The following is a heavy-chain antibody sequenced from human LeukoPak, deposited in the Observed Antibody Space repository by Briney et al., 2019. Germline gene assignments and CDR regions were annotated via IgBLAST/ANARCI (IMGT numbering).Heavy chain of an antibody. Sequence: ASVKVSCKASGYRFTGYNIDWVRQAPGQRPEWMGRINAENGDTKYSQKFHGRVTITRDTFASTSYMELSSLRSEDTAVYYCARDLRRWGVAFDAFDMWGQGTMVTVSS. CDR1: GYRFTGYN. CDR3: ARDLRRWGVAFDAFDM. V-gene: IGHV1-3*01. CDR2: INAENGDT. D-gene: IGHD3-10*01. J-gene: IGHJ3*02.